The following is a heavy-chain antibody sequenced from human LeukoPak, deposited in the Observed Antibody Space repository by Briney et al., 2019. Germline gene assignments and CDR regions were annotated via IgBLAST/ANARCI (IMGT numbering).Heavy chain of an antibody. D-gene: IGHD1-7*01. CDR1: GDTFSSYP. CDR3: ASPGTASGTTRCPPWY. J-gene: IGHJ4*02. CDR2: IIPILGIA. Sequence: SLTLSCKASGDTFSSYPISWVRQAPGQGLESIARIIPILGIANYAQNFQRRVTITADKSTRTAYMELSSLRSEDTAVYYCASPGTASGTTRCPPWYWGQGTLVTVSS. V-gene: IGHV1-69*02.